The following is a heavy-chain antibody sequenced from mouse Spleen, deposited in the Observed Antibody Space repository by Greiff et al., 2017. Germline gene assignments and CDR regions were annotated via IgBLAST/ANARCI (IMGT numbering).Heavy chain of an antibody. V-gene: IGHV1-55*01. Sequence: VQLQQPGAELVKPGASVKMSCKASGYTFTSYWITWVKQRPGQGLEWIGDIYPGSGSTNYNEKFKSKATLTVDTSSSTAYMQLSSLTSEDSAVYYCARGASTATPYWYFDVWGAGTTVTVSS. CDR3: ARGASTATPYWYFDV. CDR1: GYTFTSYW. J-gene: IGHJ1*01. D-gene: IGHD1-2*01. CDR2: IYPGSGST.